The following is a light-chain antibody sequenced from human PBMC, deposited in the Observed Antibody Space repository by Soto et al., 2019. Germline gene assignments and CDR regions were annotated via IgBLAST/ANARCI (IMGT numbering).Light chain of an antibody. CDR1: ESINNY. J-gene: IGKJ5*01. CDR2: DAS. CDR3: QQRHNFPIT. Sequence: ETVLTQSPATLSLSPGERATLSCKASESINNYLGWYQQVPGQAPRLLISDASNRATGVPARFSGGGSGTDFTLTISSLEPEDFAVYYCQQRHNFPITFGQGTRLEI. V-gene: IGKV3-11*01.